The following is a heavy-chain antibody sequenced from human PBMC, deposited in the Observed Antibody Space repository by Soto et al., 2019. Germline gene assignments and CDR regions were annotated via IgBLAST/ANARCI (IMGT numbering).Heavy chain of an antibody. Sequence: SVKVSCKASGGTFSKYAFSWVRQAPGQGLEWLGGTIPMFGTPNYAQKFQGRVAISADESTATVYMELSSLRSEDTAVYFCARPLRDRNYYYGMAVWGQGTTVTV. CDR1: GGTFSKYA. D-gene: IGHD3-22*01. J-gene: IGHJ6*02. CDR3: ARPLRDRNYYYGMAV. V-gene: IGHV1-69*13. CDR2: TIPMFGTP.